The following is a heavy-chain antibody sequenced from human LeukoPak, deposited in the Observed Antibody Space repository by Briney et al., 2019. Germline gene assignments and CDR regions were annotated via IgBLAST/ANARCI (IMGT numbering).Heavy chain of an antibody. Sequence: GASVKVSCKASGYTFTSYDINWVRQATGQGLEWMGWMNPNSGNTGYAQKFQGRVTMTRNTSISTAYMELSSLRSEDTAVYYCARGLVLLAAADYGIDYYYYGMDVWGQGTTVTVSS. CDR3: ARGLVLLAAADYGIDYYYYGMDV. CDR1: GYTFTSYD. J-gene: IGHJ6*02. D-gene: IGHD6-13*01. CDR2: MNPNSGNT. V-gene: IGHV1-8*01.